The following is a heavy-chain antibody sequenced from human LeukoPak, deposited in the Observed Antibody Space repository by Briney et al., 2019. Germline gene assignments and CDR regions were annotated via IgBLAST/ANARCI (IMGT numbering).Heavy chain of an antibody. V-gene: IGHV4-59*01. CDR1: GGSISSYY. CDR3: ARDWGVAATPGYMDV. J-gene: IGHJ6*03. Sequence: SETLSLTCTVSGGSISSYYGSWIRQPPGTGLEGIGYIYYSGSANYNPSLKRRVTISVDTSKNQFSLKLTSVTAADTAVYYCARDWGVAATPGYMDVWGKGTTVTVSS. D-gene: IGHD3-16*01. CDR2: IYYSGSA.